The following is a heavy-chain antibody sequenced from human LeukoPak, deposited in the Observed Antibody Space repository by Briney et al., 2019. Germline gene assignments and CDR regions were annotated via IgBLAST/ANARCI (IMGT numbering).Heavy chain of an antibody. CDR1: GFTFSSSW. J-gene: IGHJ6*03. V-gene: IGHV3-7*03. CDR3: AKDGRMITFGGVMASDDYYYYYMDV. Sequence: PGKSLRLSCVASGFTFSSSWMSWVRQGPGKGLEWVASINQDEIHYVDAVRGRFTISRDNAKNSLYLQMNSLRAEDTAVYYCAKDGRMITFGGVMASDDYYYYYMDVWGKGTRSPSP. D-gene: IGHD3-16*01. CDR2: INQDEI.